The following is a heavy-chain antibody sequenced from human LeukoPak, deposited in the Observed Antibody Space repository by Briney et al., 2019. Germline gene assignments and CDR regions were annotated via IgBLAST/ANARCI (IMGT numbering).Heavy chain of an antibody. CDR2: INHSGST. V-gene: IGHV4-34*01. J-gene: IGHJ4*02. Sequence: PSETLSLTCAVYGGSFSGYYWSWIRQPPGKGLEWIGEINHSGSTNYNPSLKSRVTISVDTSKNQFSLKLSSVTAADTAVYYCARASIFSQWFGAPAGFDYWGQGTLVTVSS. CDR1: GGSFSGYY. D-gene: IGHD3-10*01. CDR3: ARASIFSQWFGAPAGFDY.